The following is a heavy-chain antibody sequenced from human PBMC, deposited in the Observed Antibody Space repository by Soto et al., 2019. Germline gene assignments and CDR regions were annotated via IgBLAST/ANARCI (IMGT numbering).Heavy chain of an antibody. V-gene: IGHV1-18*01. CDR1: GYTFTSYG. J-gene: IGHJ6*04. Sequence: QVQLVQSGAEVKKPGASVKVSCKASGYTFTSYGISWVRQAPGQGLEWMGWISAYNGNTNYAPKLQGRLTMTPDTSTRTSYRELRSLRSEDTAVYYCARGVRGYYGSGREDVWGKGTPVTVSS. CDR2: ISAYNGNT. D-gene: IGHD3-10*01. CDR3: ARGVRGYYGSGREDV.